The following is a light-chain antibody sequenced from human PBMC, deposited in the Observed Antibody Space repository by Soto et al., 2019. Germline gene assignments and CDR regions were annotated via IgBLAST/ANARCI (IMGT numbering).Light chain of an antibody. J-gene: IGKJ1*01. CDR2: RIS. Sequence: EIVLTLSPGTLSLSPGERATLSCRASQSVGRNYLAWYQQKPGQAPRLLIHRISTRATGIPDRFSGSGSSTDFTLTISRLEPEDFAVYYCQQYDKVPQTFGQGTRVEIK. CDR3: QQYDKVPQT. CDR1: QSVGRNY. V-gene: IGKV3-20*01.